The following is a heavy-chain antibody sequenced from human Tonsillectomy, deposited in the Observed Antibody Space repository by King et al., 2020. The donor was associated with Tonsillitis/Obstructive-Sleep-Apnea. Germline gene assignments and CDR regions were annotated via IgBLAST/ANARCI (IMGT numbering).Heavy chain of an antibody. CDR3: ARERGYYGSGTGPDAFDI. J-gene: IGHJ3*02. V-gene: IGHV1-3*01. CDR2: INAGNTNT. D-gene: IGHD3-10*01. Sequence: VQLVQSGAEVKKPGASVKVSCKTSGYTFTSYAIHWVCQAPGQRLEWMGWINAGNTNTRYSQRFQGRVTLTRDTSASTAYMELSSLRSEDTAVYYCARERGYYGSGTGPDAFDIWGQGTMVTVSS. CDR1: GYTFTSYA.